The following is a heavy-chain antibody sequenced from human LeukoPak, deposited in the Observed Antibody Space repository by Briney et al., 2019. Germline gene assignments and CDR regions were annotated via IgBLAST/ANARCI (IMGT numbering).Heavy chain of an antibody. V-gene: IGHV5-51*01. CDR1: GYSFTTYW. J-gene: IGHJ4*02. CDR2: IYPGDSDT. D-gene: IGHD3-10*01. Sequence: GESLKISCKGSGYSFTTYWIGWVRQMPGKGLEWMGIIYPGDSDTTYTPSFQAQVTISVDRSISTAYLQWSSLKASDTAMYYCARRFGRPFDYWGQGTLVTVSS. CDR3: ARRFGRPFDY.